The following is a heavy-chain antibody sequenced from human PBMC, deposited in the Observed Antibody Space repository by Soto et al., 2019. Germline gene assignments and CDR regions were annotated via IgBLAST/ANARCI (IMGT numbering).Heavy chain of an antibody. V-gene: IGHV1-18*01. D-gene: IGHD2-21*02. CDR2: ISAYNGNT. CDR1: GYTFTSYA. CDR3: ARDGIVVVTALNDAFDF. J-gene: IGHJ3*01. Sequence: QGQLVQSGPEGKKPGASVKVSCKASGYTFTSYAISWVRQAPGQGLEWMGWISAYNGNTDYAQKFQGRVTMTTATSTRTAYMELRSLRSDDTAMYYCARDGIVVVTALNDAFDFWGQGTMVTVSS.